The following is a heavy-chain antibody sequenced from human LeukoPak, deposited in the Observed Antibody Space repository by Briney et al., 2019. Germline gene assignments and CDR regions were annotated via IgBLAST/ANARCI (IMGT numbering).Heavy chain of an antibody. Sequence: GGSLRLSCAASGFTFSSYTMNWVRQAPGKGLEWVSCISSSSSYIYYADSVKGRFTISRDNTKNSLILQMDSLIAEDTAVYYCARGKTAFDILTGYGSWGQGTLVTVSS. V-gene: IGHV3-21*01. D-gene: IGHD3-9*01. J-gene: IGHJ5*02. CDR1: GFTFSSYT. CDR3: ARGKTAFDILTGYGS. CDR2: ISSSSSYI.